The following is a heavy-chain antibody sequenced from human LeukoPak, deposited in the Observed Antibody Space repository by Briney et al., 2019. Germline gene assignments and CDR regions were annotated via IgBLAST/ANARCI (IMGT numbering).Heavy chain of an antibody. Sequence: AGGSLRLSCAASGFTFSSYWMHWVRQAPGKGLVWVSRINSDGSSTSYADSVKGRFTISRDNAKNTLYLQMNSLRAEDTAVYYCTRDRLYCGGDCLDPWGQGTLATVSS. D-gene: IGHD2-21*02. CDR2: INSDGSST. J-gene: IGHJ5*02. CDR3: TRDRLYCGGDCLDP. CDR1: GFTFSSYW. V-gene: IGHV3-74*01.